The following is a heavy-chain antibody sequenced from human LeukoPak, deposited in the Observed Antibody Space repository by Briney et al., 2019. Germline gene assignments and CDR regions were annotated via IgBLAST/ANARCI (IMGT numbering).Heavy chain of an antibody. CDR3: ARDRLGITGTIYYYMDV. CDR1: GGTFSSYA. Sequence: SVKVSCKASGGTFSSYAISWVRQAPGQGLEWMGGIIPTFGTANYAQKFQGRVTITTDESTSTAYMELSSLRSEDTAVYYCARDRLGITGTIYYYMDVWGKGTTVTVSS. CDR2: IIPTFGTA. V-gene: IGHV1-69*05. D-gene: IGHD1-7*01. J-gene: IGHJ6*03.